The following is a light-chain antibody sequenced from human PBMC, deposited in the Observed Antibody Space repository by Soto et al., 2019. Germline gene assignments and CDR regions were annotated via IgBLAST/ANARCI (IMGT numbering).Light chain of an antibody. CDR3: QSSDSNLSGYV. CDR1: SSNIGAGYD. J-gene: IGLJ1*01. Sequence: QSVLTQTPSVSGAPGQRVTISCTGSSSNIGAGYDVHWYQQLPGTAPKLLIYGNSNRPSGVPDRFSGSKSGTSASLAITGLQAEDEADYYCQSSDSNLSGYVFGTGTKLTVL. CDR2: GNS. V-gene: IGLV1-40*01.